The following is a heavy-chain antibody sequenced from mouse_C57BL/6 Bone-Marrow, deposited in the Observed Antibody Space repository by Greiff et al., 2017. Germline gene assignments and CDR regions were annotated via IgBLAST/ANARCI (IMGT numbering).Heavy chain of an antibody. J-gene: IGHJ3*01. CDR2: INPNYGTT. Sequence: EVKLMESGPELVKPGASVKISCKASGYSFTDYNMNWVKQSNGKSLEWIGVINPNYGTTSYNQKFKGKATLTVDQSSSTAYMQLNSLTSEDSAVYYCARWGNYGYDGFAYWGQGTLVTVSA. D-gene: IGHD2-2*01. V-gene: IGHV1-39*01. CDR1: GYSFTDYN. CDR3: ARWGNYGYDGFAY.